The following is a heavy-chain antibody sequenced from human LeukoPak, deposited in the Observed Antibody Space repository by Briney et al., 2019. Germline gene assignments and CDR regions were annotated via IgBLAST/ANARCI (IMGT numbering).Heavy chain of an antibody. Sequence: PSETLSLTCTVSGGSISDYGFFWGWIRQSPGKGLEWIASISYSGTTYYNPSLRSRVAISRDTSINQISLNLTSVTAADTAVYYCARRFFWSGPSDYFDYWGQGTLVTVSS. CDR1: GGSISDYGFF. J-gene: IGHJ4*02. CDR3: ARRFFWSGPSDYFDY. V-gene: IGHV4-39*01. CDR2: ISYSGTT. D-gene: IGHD3-3*01.